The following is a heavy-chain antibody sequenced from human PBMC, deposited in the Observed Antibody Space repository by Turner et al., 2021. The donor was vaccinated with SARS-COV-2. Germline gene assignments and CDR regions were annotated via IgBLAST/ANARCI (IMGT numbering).Heavy chain of an antibody. D-gene: IGHD6-19*01. V-gene: IGHV4-59*08. CDR2: IYYSGST. J-gene: IGHJ4*02. Sequence: QVPLQESGPGLVKPSETLSLTCTVSGGSISSYYWSWIRQPPGKGLEWIGYIYYSGSTNYNPSLKSRVTISVDTSKNQFSLKLSSVTAADTAVYYCARQSSGWYLPYFDYWGQGTLVTVSS. CDR3: ARQSSGWYLPYFDY. CDR1: GGSISSYY.